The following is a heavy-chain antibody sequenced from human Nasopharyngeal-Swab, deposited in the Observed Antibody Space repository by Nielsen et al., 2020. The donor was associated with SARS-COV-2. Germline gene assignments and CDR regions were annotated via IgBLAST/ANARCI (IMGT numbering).Heavy chain of an antibody. V-gene: IGHV1-2*02. Sequence: ASVNVSCKASGYTLTGYYMHWVRQAPGQGLEWMGWINPHSRGPKYAQNFQGRVTMTSDTSINTAYLELRRLRSDDTAVYYCARDDYGDYGYFGHWGQGTLVTVSS. J-gene: IGHJ4*02. D-gene: IGHD4-17*01. CDR2: INPHSRGP. CDR1: GYTLTGYY. CDR3: ARDDYGDYGYFGH.